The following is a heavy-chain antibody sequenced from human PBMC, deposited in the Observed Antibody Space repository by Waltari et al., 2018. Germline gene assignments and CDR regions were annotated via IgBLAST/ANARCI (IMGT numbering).Heavy chain of an antibody. J-gene: IGHJ3*02. CDR2: IYHSGST. D-gene: IGHD3-22*01. Sequence: QVQLQASGPGLVKPSETLSLTCAVSGYSSSSGYYWGWIRQPPGKGLEWIGSIYHSGSTYYNPSLKSRVTISVETSKNQFSLKLSSVTAADTAVYYCARGLYYYDSSGYYMGGDAAFDIWGQGTMVTVSS. CDR3: ARGLYYYDSSGYYMGGDAAFDI. CDR1: GYSSSSGYY. V-gene: IGHV4-38-2*01.